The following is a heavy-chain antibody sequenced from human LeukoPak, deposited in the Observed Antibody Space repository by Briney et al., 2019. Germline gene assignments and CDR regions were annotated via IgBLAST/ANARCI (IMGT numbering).Heavy chain of an antibody. CDR1: GGSIGSGTHY. J-gene: IGHJ5*02. D-gene: IGHD3-9*01. CDR3: ARHDYDLLTGYTINWFDP. CDR2: VFYRGTT. Sequence: PSETLSLTCTVSGGSIGSGTHYWGWVRQPPGKGLGWIGSVFYRGTTFCSPSLKSRVTVSIDTSKNQFSLKLNSVTAADTAVYYCARHDYDLLTGYTINWFDPWGQGTLVTVSS. V-gene: IGHV4-39*01.